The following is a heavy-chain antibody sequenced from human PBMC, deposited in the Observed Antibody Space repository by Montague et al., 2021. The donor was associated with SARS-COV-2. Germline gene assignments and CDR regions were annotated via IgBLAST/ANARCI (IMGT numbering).Heavy chain of an antibody. CDR3: ARDPRVVLAATNYNWFDP. V-gene: IGHV4-39*07. CDR1: GGSISSSSYY. D-gene: IGHD2-15*01. CDR2: IYYSGST. J-gene: IGHJ5*02. Sequence: SETLSLTCTVSGGSISSSSYYWGWIRQSPGKGLGWIGSIYYSGSTYYNPSLKSRVTISVDTSKNQFSLKLSSVTAADTAVYYCARDPRVVLAATNYNWFDPWGQGTLVTVSS.